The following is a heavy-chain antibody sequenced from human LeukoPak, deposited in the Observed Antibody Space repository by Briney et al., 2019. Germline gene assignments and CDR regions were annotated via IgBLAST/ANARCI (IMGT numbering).Heavy chain of an antibody. V-gene: IGHV4-4*07. CDR3: ARDRKGTHFDHVEFDY. Sequence: SETLSLTCTVSGGSISSYYWSWIRQPAGKGLEWIGRIYTSGSTNYNPSLKSRVTMSVDTSKNQFSLKLSSVTAADTAVYYCARDRKGTHFDHVEFDYWGQGTLVTVSS. CDR2: IYTSGST. CDR1: GGSISSYY. D-gene: IGHD3-9*01. J-gene: IGHJ4*02.